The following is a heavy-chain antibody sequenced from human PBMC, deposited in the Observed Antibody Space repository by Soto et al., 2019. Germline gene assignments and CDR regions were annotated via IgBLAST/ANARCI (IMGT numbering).Heavy chain of an antibody. Sequence: QVQLVESGGGVVQPGRSLRLSCAASGFTFSSYGMHWVRQAPGKGLEWVAVIWYDGTNKYYADSVKGRFTISRDNSKNTLYLQMNGLRAEDTAVYYCARDRGAAAGTRYYYGMDVWGQGTTVTVSS. V-gene: IGHV3-33*01. D-gene: IGHD6-13*01. CDR2: IWYDGTNK. J-gene: IGHJ6*02. CDR1: GFTFSSYG. CDR3: ARDRGAAAGTRYYYGMDV.